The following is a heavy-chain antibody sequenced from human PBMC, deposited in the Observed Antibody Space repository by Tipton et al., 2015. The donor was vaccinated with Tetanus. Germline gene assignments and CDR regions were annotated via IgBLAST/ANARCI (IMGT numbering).Heavy chain of an antibody. V-gene: IGHV3-33*01. CDR3: ARVSISQNAYSYVYHGLDV. D-gene: IGHD5-18*01. J-gene: IGHJ6*02. CDR2: IWNDGSYK. CDR1: GFTFSTNA. Sequence: SLRLSCAASGFTFSTNAMHWVRQAPGKGLEWVAAIWNDGSYKYYADSVKGRFTVSRDNSKNTLYLEMNSLRAEDTAVYYCARVSISQNAYSYVYHGLDVWGQGTTVTVSS.